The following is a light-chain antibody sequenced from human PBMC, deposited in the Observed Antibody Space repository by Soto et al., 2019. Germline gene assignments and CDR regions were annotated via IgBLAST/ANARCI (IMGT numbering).Light chain of an antibody. CDR1: NSDVGIYDF. Sequence: QSALTQPASVSGTPGQSITISCTGSNSDVGIYDFVSWYQHHPGRAPKLIVSEVSHRPSGVSNRFSGSKSGNTASLTIAGLQPEDEGEYYCCSYAGGRTFVVFGGGTKVTVL. CDR3: CSYAGGRTFVV. V-gene: IGLV2-23*02. CDR2: EVS. J-gene: IGLJ3*02.